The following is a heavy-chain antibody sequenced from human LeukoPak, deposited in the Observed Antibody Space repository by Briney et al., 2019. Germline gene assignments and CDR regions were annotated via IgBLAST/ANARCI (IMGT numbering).Heavy chain of an antibody. CDR3: ARGPRFTIFGVAKAGRAFGGNRGAFDI. CDR1: GFTFGSYG. V-gene: IGHV3-30*02. CDR2: IRSDGSNK. D-gene: IGHD3-3*01. Sequence: GGSLRLSCAASGFTFGSYGMHWVRQAPGKGLEWVTFIRSDGSNKYYADSVKGRFTISRDNSKNTLYLQMNTLIDDDTAVYYCARGPRFTIFGVAKAGRAFGGNRGAFDIWGQGTMVTVSS. J-gene: IGHJ3*02.